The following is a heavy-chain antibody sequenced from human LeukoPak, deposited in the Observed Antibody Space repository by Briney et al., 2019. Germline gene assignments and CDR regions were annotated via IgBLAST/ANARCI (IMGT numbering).Heavy chain of an antibody. CDR2: IWYDGSNK. Sequence: GGSLRLSCAASGFTFSSYGMHWVRQAPGKGLEWVAVIWYDGSNKYYADSVKGRFTISRDNSKNTLYLQTNSLRAEDTAVYYCARDGREQWLVPKDAFDIWGQGTMVTVSS. CDR3: ARDGREQWLVPKDAFDI. D-gene: IGHD6-19*01. V-gene: IGHV3-33*01. CDR1: GFTFSSYG. J-gene: IGHJ3*02.